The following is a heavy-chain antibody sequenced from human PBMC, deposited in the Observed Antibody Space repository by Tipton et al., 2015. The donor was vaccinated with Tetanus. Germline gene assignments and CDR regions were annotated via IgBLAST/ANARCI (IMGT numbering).Heavy chain of an antibody. CDR1: GYTFTGYY. D-gene: IGHD6-13*01. CDR3: ARTRRAAAGNDACDI. Sequence: QLVQSGAEVKKPGASVKVSCKASGYTFTGYYMHWVRQAPGQGLEWMGRINPNSGGTNYAQKFQGRVTMTRDTSISTAYMELSRLRSDDTVVYYCARTRRAAAGNDACDIWGQGTMVTVSS. V-gene: IGHV1-2*05. CDR2: INPNSGGT. J-gene: IGHJ3*02.